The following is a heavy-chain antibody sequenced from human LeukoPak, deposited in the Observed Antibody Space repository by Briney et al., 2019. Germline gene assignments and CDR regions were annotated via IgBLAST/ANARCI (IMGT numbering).Heavy chain of an antibody. Sequence: PGGSLRLSCAASGFTFSNYAMNWVRQAPGKGLEWVPFISSSGSKTYYVDSVEGRFTISRDNSRKTLYLQMSSLRDEDTAVYYCARANGMDVWGQGTTVTVSS. J-gene: IGHJ6*02. CDR1: GFTFSNYA. V-gene: IGHV3-23*01. CDR2: ISSSGSKT. CDR3: ARANGMDV.